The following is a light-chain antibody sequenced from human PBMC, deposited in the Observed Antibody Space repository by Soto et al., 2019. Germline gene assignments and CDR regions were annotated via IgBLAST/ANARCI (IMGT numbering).Light chain of an antibody. J-gene: IGKJ2*01. V-gene: IGKV4-1*01. CDR1: QSVLYSSNNKNY. Sequence: DIVMTQSPDSLAVSLGERATINCKSSQSVLYSSNNKNYLGWYQQKPGQTPKLLIYWASTRDSGVPDRFSGRGSGTDFTLTISSLQDEDVAVYYCQLYYSPPYTFGQGTRLEIK. CDR2: WAS. CDR3: QLYYSPPYT.